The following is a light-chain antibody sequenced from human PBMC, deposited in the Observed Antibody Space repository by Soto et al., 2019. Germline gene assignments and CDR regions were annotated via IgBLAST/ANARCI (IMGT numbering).Light chain of an antibody. V-gene: IGKV3-11*01. CDR3: QQRSNWPRT. Sequence: EIVLTQSPATLSLSPRERATLSCRASQSASSYLAWYQQKPGQAPRLLIYDASNRATGIPARFSGSGSGTDFTLTISSLEPEDFAVYYCQQRSNWPRTFGRGTKVDIK. CDR1: QSASSY. J-gene: IGKJ3*01. CDR2: DAS.